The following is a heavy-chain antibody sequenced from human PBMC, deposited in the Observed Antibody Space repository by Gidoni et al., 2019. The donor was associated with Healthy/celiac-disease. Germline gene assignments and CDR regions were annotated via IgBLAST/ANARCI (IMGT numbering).Heavy chain of an antibody. CDR3: ATSPLGVELRGARGFDP. V-gene: IGHV1-24*01. Sequence: QVQLVQSGAEVKQPGASVKVSCKVSRYTLTALSMHWVRQAPGKGLEWMGGFDPEDGETIYAQKFQGRGTMTEDTSTDTADMELSSLRSEDTAVYYCATSPLGVELRGARGFDPGGQGTLVTVSS. CDR2: FDPEDGET. J-gene: IGHJ5*02. D-gene: IGHD1-7*01. CDR1: RYTLTALS.